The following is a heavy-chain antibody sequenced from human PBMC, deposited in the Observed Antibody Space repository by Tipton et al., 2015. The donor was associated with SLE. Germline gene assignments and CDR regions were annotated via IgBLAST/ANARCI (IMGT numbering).Heavy chain of an antibody. Sequence: TLSLTCAVYGGSFSGYCWSWIRQSPGKGLEWIGEISHSGSTNYNPSLESRVSISLDTSKNQFSLKLTSVTAADTAVYYCAREYCSSTSCYPYWGQGTLVTVSS. CDR2: ISHSGST. D-gene: IGHD2-2*01. CDR3: AREYCSSTSCYPY. V-gene: IGHV4-34*01. CDR1: GGSFSGYC. J-gene: IGHJ4*02.